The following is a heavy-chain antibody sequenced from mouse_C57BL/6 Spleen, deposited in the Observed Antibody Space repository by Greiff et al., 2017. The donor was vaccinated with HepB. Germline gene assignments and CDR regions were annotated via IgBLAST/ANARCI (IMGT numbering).Heavy chain of an antibody. Sequence: QVQLQQSGAELARPGASVKLSCKASGYTFTSYGISWVKQRTGQGLEWIGEIYPRSGNTYYNEKFKGKATLTADKSSSTAYMELRSLTSEDSAVYFCARYYDCEDWYFDVWGTGTTVTVSS. CDR1: GYTFTSYG. D-gene: IGHD2-4*01. CDR3: ARYYDCEDWYFDV. CDR2: IYPRSGNT. J-gene: IGHJ1*03. V-gene: IGHV1-81*01.